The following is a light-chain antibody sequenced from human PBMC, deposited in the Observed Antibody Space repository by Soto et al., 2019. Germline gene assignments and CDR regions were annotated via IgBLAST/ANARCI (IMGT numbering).Light chain of an antibody. J-gene: IGKJ5*01. CDR3: QQYGSSTSIT. CDR2: GAS. CDR1: QSVSSSY. V-gene: IGKV3-20*01. Sequence: EMILTQSPDTLSLSPGQRATLSCRASQSVSSSYLAWYQQKPGQAPXLLXYGASSRATGIPDRFSGSGSGTDFTLTISRLEPEDFAAYYGQQYGSSTSITFGQGTRLEIK.